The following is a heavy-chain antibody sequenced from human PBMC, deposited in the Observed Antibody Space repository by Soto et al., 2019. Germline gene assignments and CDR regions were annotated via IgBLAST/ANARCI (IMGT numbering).Heavy chain of an antibody. CDR1: GGSISSGGYS. CDR3: AREGTVVPAAFDI. D-gene: IGHD4-17*01. J-gene: IGHJ3*02. CDR2: IYHSGST. V-gene: IGHV4-30-2*01. Sequence: QLQLQESGSGLVKPSQTLSLTCAVSGGSISSGGYSWSWIRQPPGKGLEWIGYIYHSGSTYYNPSLKSRVTIAVDRSKNQFSLKLSSVTAADTAVYYCAREGTVVPAAFDIWGQGTMVTVSS.